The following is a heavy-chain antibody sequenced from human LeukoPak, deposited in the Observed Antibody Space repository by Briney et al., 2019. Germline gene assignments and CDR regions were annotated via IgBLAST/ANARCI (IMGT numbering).Heavy chain of an antibody. V-gene: IGHV4-30-4*01. Sequence: PSQTLSLTCTVSGDSISSGYSYWSWIRQPPGKGLEWIGYIYSSGNTYYNPSLKSLITMSVDTSKNQFSLKLSSVTAADTAVYYCARTLINYYDSSGYEYYFDYWGQGTLVTVSS. D-gene: IGHD3-22*01. CDR2: IYSSGNT. J-gene: IGHJ4*02. CDR1: GDSISSGYSY. CDR3: ARTLINYYDSSGYEYYFDY.